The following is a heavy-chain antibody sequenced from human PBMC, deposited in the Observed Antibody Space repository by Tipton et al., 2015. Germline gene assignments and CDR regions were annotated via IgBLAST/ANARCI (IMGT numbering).Heavy chain of an antibody. J-gene: IGHJ4*02. CDR1: GGSIGSYY. CDR3: ARRFSGQLDF. CDR2: IFYTGST. D-gene: IGHD2-15*01. V-gene: IGHV4-59*01. Sequence: TLSLTCTVSGGSIGSYYWSWIRQPPGKGLEWIGYIFYTGSTNYNPSLKSRVTISLDTSKNQFSLNLNSVTAADTAVYYCARRFSGQLDFWGQGTLVTVSS.